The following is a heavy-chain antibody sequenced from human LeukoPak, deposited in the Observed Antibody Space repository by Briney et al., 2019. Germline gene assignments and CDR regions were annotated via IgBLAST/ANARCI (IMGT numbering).Heavy chain of an antibody. CDR1: GGSISSGGYY. D-gene: IGHD1-1*01. V-gene: IGHV4-31*03. J-gene: IGHJ4*02. CDR2: IYYSGST. CDR3: ARDPANGYFDY. Sequence: SETLSLTCTVSGGSISSGGYYWRWIRQHPGKGLEWIGYIYYSGSTYYNPSLKSRVTISVDTSKNRFSLKLSSVTAADTAVYYCARDPANGYFDYWGQGTLVTVSS.